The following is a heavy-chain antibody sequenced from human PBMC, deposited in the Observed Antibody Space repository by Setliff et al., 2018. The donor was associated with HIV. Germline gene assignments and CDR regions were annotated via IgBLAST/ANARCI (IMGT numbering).Heavy chain of an antibody. CDR3: ARGRFHRLTRPYSGSGSLGIQYFDY. CDR1: GGSFNGYS. Sequence: SETLSLTCAVYGGSFNGYSWTWIRQPPGKGLEWIGGINHSGSTNYNPSLKSRVTISVATSKSKFSLRLNSVTATDTALYYCARGRFHRLTRPYSGSGSLGIQYFDYWGQGTLVTVSS. J-gene: IGHJ4*02. V-gene: IGHV4-34*01. D-gene: IGHD3-10*01. CDR2: INHSGST.